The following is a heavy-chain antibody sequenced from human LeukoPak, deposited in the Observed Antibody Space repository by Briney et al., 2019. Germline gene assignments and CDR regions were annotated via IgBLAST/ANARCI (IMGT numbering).Heavy chain of an antibody. CDR1: GGSISSGDYY. CDR3: ARDSPNSYSGSMGY. V-gene: IGHV4-30-4*01. D-gene: IGHD1-26*01. Sequence: SETLSLTCTVSGGSISSGDYYWSWIRQPPGKGLEWIGYIYYSGSTYYNPSLKSRVTISVDTSKNQFSLKLSSVTAADTAVYYCARDSPNSYSGSMGYWGQGTLVTVSS. CDR2: IYYSGST. J-gene: IGHJ4*02.